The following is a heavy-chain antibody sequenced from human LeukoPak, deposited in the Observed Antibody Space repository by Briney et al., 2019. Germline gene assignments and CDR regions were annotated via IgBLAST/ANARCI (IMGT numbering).Heavy chain of an antibody. Sequence: GGSLRLSCAASGFTFSSYSMNWVRQAPGKGLEWVSYISSSSSTIYYADSVKGRFTISRDNAKNSLYLQMNSLRAEDTAVYYCARDREERWFGELLWDYWGQGILVTVSS. CDR1: GFTFSSYS. V-gene: IGHV3-48*01. CDR3: ARDREERWFGELLWDY. J-gene: IGHJ4*02. CDR2: ISSSSSTI. D-gene: IGHD3-10*01.